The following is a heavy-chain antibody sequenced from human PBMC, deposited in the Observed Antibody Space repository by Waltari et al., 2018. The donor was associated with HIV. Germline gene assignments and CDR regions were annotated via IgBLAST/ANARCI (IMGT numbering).Heavy chain of an antibody. D-gene: IGHD6-6*01. CDR1: GYTFSSYG. CDR3: ARASGSSSAPRWVY. CDR2: SSAYNVNT. V-gene: IGHV1-18*01. Sequence: QVQVVQSGAEVKKPGASVKVSCKASGYTFSSYGISWVRQAPGQGLEWMGWSSAYNVNTNYAQKHQGRGTMTTDTSTSTAYMELRSLRSDDTSVYYCARASGSSSAPRWVYWGQGTLVNVSS. J-gene: IGHJ4*02.